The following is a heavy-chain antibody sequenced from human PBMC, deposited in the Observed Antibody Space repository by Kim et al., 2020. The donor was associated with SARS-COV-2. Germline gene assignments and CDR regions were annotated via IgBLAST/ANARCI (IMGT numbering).Heavy chain of an antibody. CDR1: GYSFTSYW. Sequence: GESLKISCKGSGYSFTSYWIGWVRQMPGKGLEWMGIIYPGDSDTRYSPSFQGQVTISADKSISTAYLQWSSLKASDTAMYYCARQGSGVGASPHFDYWGQGTLVTVSS. J-gene: IGHJ4*02. D-gene: IGHD1-26*01. CDR3: ARQGSGVGASPHFDY. V-gene: IGHV5-51*01. CDR2: IYPGDSDT.